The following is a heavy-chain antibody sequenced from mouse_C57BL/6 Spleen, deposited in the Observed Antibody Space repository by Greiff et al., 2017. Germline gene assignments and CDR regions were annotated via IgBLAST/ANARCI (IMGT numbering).Heavy chain of an antibody. D-gene: IGHD1-1*01. CDR1: GFSLTSYG. Sequence: VQLVESGPGLVQPSQSLSITCPVSGFSLTSYGVHWVRQSPGKGLEWLGVIWSGGSTDYNAAFISRLSISKDNSKSQVFFKMNSLQADDTAIYYCAPHYGSSYGRFAYWGQGTLVTVSA. V-gene: IGHV2-2*01. CDR3: APHYGSSYGRFAY. J-gene: IGHJ3*01. CDR2: IWSGGST.